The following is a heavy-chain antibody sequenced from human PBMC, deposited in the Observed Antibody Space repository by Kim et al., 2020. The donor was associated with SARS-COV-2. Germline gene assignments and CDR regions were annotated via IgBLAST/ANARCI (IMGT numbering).Heavy chain of an antibody. V-gene: IGHV4-31*03. CDR2: IYYSGST. J-gene: IGHJ5*02. D-gene: IGHD2-15*01. Sequence: SETLSLTCTVSGGSISSGGYYWSWLRQHPGKGLEWIGYIYYSGSTYYNPSLKSRVTISVDTSKNQFSLKLSSVTAADTAVYYCARVVVGATGWFDPWGQGTLVTVSS. CDR1: GGSISSGGYY. CDR3: ARVVVGATGWFDP.